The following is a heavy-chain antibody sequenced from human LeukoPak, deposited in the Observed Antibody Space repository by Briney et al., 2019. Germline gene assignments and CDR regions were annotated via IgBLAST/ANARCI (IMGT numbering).Heavy chain of an antibody. J-gene: IGHJ4*02. CDR2: ISSSSYI. D-gene: IGHD3-16*02. CDR3: ARDLRLGELSLYFTYYFDY. CDR1: GFTFSSYS. V-gene: IGHV3-21*01. Sequence: GGSLRLSCAASGFTFSSYSMNWVRQAPGKGLEWVSSISSSSYIYYADSVKGRFTISRDNAKNSLYLQMNSLRAEDTAVYYCARDLRLGELSLYFTYYFDYWGQGTLVTVSS.